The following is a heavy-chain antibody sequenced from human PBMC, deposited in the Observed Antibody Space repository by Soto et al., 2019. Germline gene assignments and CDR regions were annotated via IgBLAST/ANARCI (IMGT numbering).Heavy chain of an antibody. CDR2: IIPIFGTA. CDR3: ARASYCSSTSCYSNWFDP. CDR1: GGTFSSYA. V-gene: IGHV1-69*13. D-gene: IGHD2-2*02. Sequence: SVKVSCKASGGTFSSYAISWVRQAPGQGLEWMGGIIPIFGTANYAQKFQGRVTITADESTSTAYMELSSLRSEDTAVYYCARASYCSSTSCYSNWFDPWGQGTLVTVSS. J-gene: IGHJ5*02.